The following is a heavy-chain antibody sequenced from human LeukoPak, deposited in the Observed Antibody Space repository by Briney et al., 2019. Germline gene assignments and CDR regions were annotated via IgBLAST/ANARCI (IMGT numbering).Heavy chain of an antibody. Sequence: GGSLRLSCAASGFTFSSYSMNWVRQAPGKGLEWVAVIWYDGSNKYYADSVKGRFTISRDNSKNTLHLQMNSLRAEDTAVYYCXXXDSGGXXXXGYYPGSFDYWGQGTLVTVSS. J-gene: IGHJ4*02. CDR1: GFTFSSYS. CDR3: XXXDSGGXXXXGYYPGSFDY. D-gene: IGHD3-22*01. V-gene: IGHV3-33*08. CDR2: IWYDGSNK.